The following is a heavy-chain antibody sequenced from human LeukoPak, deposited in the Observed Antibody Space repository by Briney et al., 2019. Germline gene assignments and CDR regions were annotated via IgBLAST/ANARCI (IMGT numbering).Heavy chain of an antibody. CDR1: GFTFSSYG. CDR3: ARDAGHHYDFWSGYFSSDAGRPFDI. Sequence: PGRSLRLSCAASGFTFSSYGMHWVRQAPGKGLEWVAVIWYDGSNKYYADSVKGRFTISRDNSENTLYLQMNSLRAEDTAVYYCARDAGHHYDFWSGYFSSDAGRPFDIWGQGTMVTVSS. V-gene: IGHV3-33*01. J-gene: IGHJ3*02. D-gene: IGHD3-3*01. CDR2: IWYDGSNK.